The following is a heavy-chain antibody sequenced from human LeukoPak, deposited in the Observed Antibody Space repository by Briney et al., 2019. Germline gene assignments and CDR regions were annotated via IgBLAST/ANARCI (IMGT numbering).Heavy chain of an antibody. CDR3: ARDFPGMDV. CDR1: GFTFSSYG. J-gene: IGHJ6*02. V-gene: IGHV3-30*03. Sequence: GGSLRLSCAASGFTFSSYGMHWVRQAPGKGLEWVAVISYDGSNKYYADSVKGRFTISRDNSKNTLYLQMNSLRAEDTAVYYCARDFPGMDVWGQGTTVTVSS. CDR2: ISYDGSNK.